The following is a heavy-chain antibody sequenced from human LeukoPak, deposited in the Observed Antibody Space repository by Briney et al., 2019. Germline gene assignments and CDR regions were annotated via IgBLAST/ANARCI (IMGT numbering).Heavy chain of an antibody. Sequence: SETLSLTCAVYGGSFSGYYWSWIRKPPGKGLEWIGEINHSGSTNYNPSLKSRVTISVDTSKNQFSLKLSSVTAADTAVYYCARGGPRENYDILTGYYANDYYYYGMDVWGQGTTVTVSS. CDR1: GGSFSGYY. D-gene: IGHD3-9*01. V-gene: IGHV4-34*01. CDR2: INHSGST. J-gene: IGHJ6*02. CDR3: ARGGPRENYDILTGYYANDYYYYGMDV.